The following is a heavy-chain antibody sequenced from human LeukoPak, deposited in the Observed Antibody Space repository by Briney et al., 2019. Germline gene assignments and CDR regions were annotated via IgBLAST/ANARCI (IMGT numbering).Heavy chain of an antibody. D-gene: IGHD3-16*01. CDR3: ARDRGEAYYYMDV. CDR1: GGSISSYY. Sequence: PSETLSLTCTVSGGSISSYYWSWIRQPPGKGLEWIGYIYYSGSTNYNPSLKSRVTISVDTSKNQFSLKLSSVTAADTAVYYCARDRGEAYYYMDVWGKGTTVTISS. CDR2: IYYSGST. V-gene: IGHV4-59*01. J-gene: IGHJ6*03.